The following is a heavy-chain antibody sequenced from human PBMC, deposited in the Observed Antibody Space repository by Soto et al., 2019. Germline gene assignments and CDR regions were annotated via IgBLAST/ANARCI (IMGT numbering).Heavy chain of an antibody. CDR2: ISGSGGNT. Sequence: GGSLRLSCAASGFTFSSYDRNWVRQVPGTGLEWVSVISGSGGNTYYADSVKGRFTISRDNSKNTPFLQMNSLRAEDKAIYYCAKGQSNTVSVRTSFDCWGQGTLVTVSS. J-gene: IGHJ4*02. V-gene: IGHV3-23*01. CDR3: AKGQSNTVSVRTSFDC. CDR1: GFTFSSYD. D-gene: IGHD4-4*01.